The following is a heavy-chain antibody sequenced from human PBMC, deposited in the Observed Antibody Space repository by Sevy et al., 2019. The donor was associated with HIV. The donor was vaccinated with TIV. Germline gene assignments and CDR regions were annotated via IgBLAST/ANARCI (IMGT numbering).Heavy chain of an antibody. V-gene: IGHV4-4*07. D-gene: IGHD2-2*01. Sequence: SETLSLTCTVSGGSISSYYWSWIRQPAGKGLEWIGRIYPSGITNYNPSLKSRVTMSVDTSKNQFSLNLSSVTAADTAVYYCARGWCRSASCYYDYWGRGTLVTVSS. CDR2: IYPSGIT. CDR1: GGSISSYY. CDR3: ARGWCRSASCYYDY. J-gene: IGHJ4*02.